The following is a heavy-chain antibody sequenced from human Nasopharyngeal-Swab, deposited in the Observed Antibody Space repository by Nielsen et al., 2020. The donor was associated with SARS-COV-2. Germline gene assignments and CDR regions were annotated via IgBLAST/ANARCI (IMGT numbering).Heavy chain of an antibody. CDR1: GDTFTNSA. CDR2: IVPALGLP. D-gene: IGHD5-12*01. J-gene: IGHJ4*02. Sequence: KVSCKTSGDTFTNSAISWVRQAPGQGLEWMGGIVPALGLPNYAQKFQGRVTITADRSTTTSYLELSSLRSEDTAIYYCAREGEYGAYDAPDYWGQGTLVTVSS. V-gene: IGHV1-69*10. CDR3: AREGEYGAYDAPDY.